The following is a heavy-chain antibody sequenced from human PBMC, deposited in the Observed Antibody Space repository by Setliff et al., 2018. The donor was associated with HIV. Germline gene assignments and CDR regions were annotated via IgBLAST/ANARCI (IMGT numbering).Heavy chain of an antibody. D-gene: IGHD6-6*01. CDR2: IGPGDSDT. CDR1: GYSFTNYW. Sequence: GESLTISCKGSGYSFTNYWIGWVRQMPGKGLEWMGIIGPGDSDTRYSPSFQGQVTISADKSISTAYLQWSSLKASDTAMYCCVRPLGRSSSQGWFDPWGQGTLVTVSS. CDR3: VRPLGRSSSQGWFDP. V-gene: IGHV5-51*01. J-gene: IGHJ5*02.